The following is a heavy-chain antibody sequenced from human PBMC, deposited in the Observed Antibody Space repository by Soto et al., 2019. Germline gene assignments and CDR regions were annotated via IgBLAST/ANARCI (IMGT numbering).Heavy chain of an antibody. Sequence: PSETLSLTCTVSGASISGFYWSWIRKSAGKGLEWIGRIYATGTTDYNPSLKSRVMMSVDTFKKQFSLKLRSVTAADTAVYYCVRDGTKTLRDWFDPWGQGISVTGSA. CDR2: IYATGTT. CDR3: VRDGTKTLRDWFDP. CDR1: GASISGFY. V-gene: IGHV4-4*07. D-gene: IGHD1-1*01. J-gene: IGHJ5*02.